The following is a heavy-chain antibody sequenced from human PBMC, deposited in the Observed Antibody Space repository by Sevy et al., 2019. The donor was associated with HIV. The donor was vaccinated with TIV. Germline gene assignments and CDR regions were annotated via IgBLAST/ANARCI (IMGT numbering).Heavy chain of an antibody. Sequence: GESLKISCAASGFTFSSHAMSWVHQAPGKGLEWVSAISDSGTTTYYEDSVKGRFTISRDNSKNTLYLQMDGLRAEDTAIYYCARAFTGGYQQPFDYWGQGTLVTVSS. D-gene: IGHD1-26*01. CDR3: ARAFTGGYQQPFDY. V-gene: IGHV3-23*01. CDR2: ISDSGTTT. J-gene: IGHJ4*02. CDR1: GFTFSSHA.